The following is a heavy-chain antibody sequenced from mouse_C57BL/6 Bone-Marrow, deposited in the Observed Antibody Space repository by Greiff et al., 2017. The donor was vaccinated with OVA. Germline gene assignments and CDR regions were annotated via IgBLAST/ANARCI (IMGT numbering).Heavy chain of an antibody. CDR3: ASPYYSNYFDY. D-gene: IGHD2-5*01. V-gene: IGHV1-19*01. Sequence: VQLLQSGPVLVKPGASVKMSCKASGYTFTDYYMNWVKQSHGKSLEWIGVINPYNGGTSYNQKFKGKATLTVDKSSSTAYMELNSLTSEDSAVYYCASPYYSNYFDYWGQGTTLTVSS. CDR1: GYTFTDYY. CDR2: INPYNGGT. J-gene: IGHJ2*01.